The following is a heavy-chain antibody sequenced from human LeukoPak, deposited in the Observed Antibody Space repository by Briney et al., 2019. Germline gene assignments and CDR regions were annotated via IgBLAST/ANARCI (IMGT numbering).Heavy chain of an antibody. J-gene: IGHJ5*02. D-gene: IGHD2-2*01. CDR2: IYPGDSDT. V-gene: IGHV5-51*01. Sequence: GESLKISCKGSGYSFTSYWIGWVRQTPGKGLEWMGIIYPGDSDTRYSPSFQGQVTISADKSISTAYLQWSSLKASDTAMYYCARGGDCSSTSCYPFWFDPWGQGTLVTVSS. CDR1: GYSFTSYW. CDR3: ARGGDCSSTSCYPFWFDP.